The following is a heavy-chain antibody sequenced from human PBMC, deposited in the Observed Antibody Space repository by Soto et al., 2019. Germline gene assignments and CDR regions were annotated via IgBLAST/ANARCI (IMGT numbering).Heavy chain of an antibody. D-gene: IGHD4-17*01. CDR2: ISYEGRNK. Sequence: GSLILSCAVSGFTFSLYGMHWVRQAPGKGLEWVAFISYEGRNKYYADSVKGRFTPSRDNSKNTLSLQMESLRPEDTAVYYCAKGRDSTLLRWQYFDNWGQGTQVTVSS. CDR1: GFTFSLYG. CDR3: AKGRDSTLLRWQYFDN. V-gene: IGHV3-30*18. J-gene: IGHJ4*02.